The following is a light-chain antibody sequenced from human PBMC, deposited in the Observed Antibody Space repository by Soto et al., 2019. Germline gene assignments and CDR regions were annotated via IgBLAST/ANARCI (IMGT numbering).Light chain of an antibody. CDR1: SGSIASYN. CDR2: EGN. V-gene: IGLV6-57*04. CDR3: QSYDNNNDVV. J-gene: IGLJ2*01. Sequence: NFMLTQPHSVSESPGKTITISCTRSSGSIASYNVQWYQQRPGSAPTTVIFEGNQRPSEVPDRFSGSIDSSSNSASLAISGLKTEDEADYYCQSYDNNNDVVFGGGTKLTVL.